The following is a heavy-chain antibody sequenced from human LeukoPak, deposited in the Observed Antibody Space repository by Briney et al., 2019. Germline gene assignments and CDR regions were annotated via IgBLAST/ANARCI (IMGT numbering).Heavy chain of an antibody. CDR1: GFTFSKAW. CDR3: TTEDYGDYVPDY. CDR2: IKSKTDGGTT. J-gene: IGHJ4*02. D-gene: IGHD4-17*01. V-gene: IGHV3-15*01. Sequence: GGSLRLSCASSGFTFSKAWMSWVRQAPGKGLEWVGQIKSKTDGGTTDYAAPVKGRFTISRDDSKNSLYLLMNSLKTEDTAVYYCTTEDYGDYVPDYWGQGTLVTVSS.